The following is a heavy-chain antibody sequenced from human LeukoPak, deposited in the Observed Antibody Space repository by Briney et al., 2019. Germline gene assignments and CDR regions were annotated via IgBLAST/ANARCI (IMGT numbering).Heavy chain of an antibody. CDR2: INPKSGDT. Sequence: ASVKVSCMASGYTFTDYFLHWVRQAPGRGLEWMAWINPKSGDTKYTQNLQGRVTVTRDTSISTLSMELSRLISDDTAVYYCARVRDVTGLLYWGQGTLVTVSS. J-gene: IGHJ4*02. D-gene: IGHD1-14*01. CDR3: ARVRDVTGLLY. CDR1: GYTFTDYF. V-gene: IGHV1-2*02.